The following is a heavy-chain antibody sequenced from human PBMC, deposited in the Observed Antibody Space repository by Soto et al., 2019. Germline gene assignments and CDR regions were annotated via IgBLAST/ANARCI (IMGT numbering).Heavy chain of an antibody. V-gene: IGHV4-39*01. Sequence: SETLSLTCTVSGGSISSSSYYWGWIRQPPGKGLEWIGSIYYSGSTYYNPSLKSRVTISVDTSKNQFSLKLSSVTAADTAVYYCARRITNWNIGRRLLFDIWGQGTMVTVSS. CDR1: GGSISSSSYY. D-gene: IGHD1-1*01. CDR2: IYYSGST. J-gene: IGHJ3*02. CDR3: ARRITNWNIGRRLLFDI.